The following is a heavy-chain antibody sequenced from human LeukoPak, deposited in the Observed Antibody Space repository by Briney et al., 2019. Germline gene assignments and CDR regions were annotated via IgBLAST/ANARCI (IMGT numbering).Heavy chain of an antibody. D-gene: IGHD2-2*01. CDR3: ATGFWGYCSRNSCPLDN. CDR2: IISTGSTT. V-gene: IGHV3-48*01. Sequence: GGSLRPSCAASGFTFSSYSMNWVRQAPGKGLEWISYIISTGSTTYYADSVKGRFTTSRDNANNSVSLQMSSLRAEDTAVYYCATGFWGYCSRNSCPLDNWGQGTLVTVAS. CDR1: GFTFSSYS. J-gene: IGHJ4*02.